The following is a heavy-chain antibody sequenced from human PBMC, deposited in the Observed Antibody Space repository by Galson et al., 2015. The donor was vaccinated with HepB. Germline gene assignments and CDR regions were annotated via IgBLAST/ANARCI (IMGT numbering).Heavy chain of an antibody. CDR3: ARIRSTFYSDTSGFYYFDY. D-gene: IGHD3-22*01. CDR2: IDWDGDK. V-gene: IGHV2-70*01. Sequence: PALVKPTQTLTLTCTFSGFSLSTSGMCVSWIRQPPGKALEWLAHIDWDGDKYYSTSLKTRLTISKDTSESQVVLTVTNVDPVDTATYYCARIRSTFYSDTSGFYYFDYWGQGALVTVSS. J-gene: IGHJ4*02. CDR1: GFSLSTSGMC.